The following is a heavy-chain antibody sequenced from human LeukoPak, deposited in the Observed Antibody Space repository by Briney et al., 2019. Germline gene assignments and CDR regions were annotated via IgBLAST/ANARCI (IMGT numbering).Heavy chain of an antibody. CDR3: TIYQLLSPFDY. CDR1: GFTFGDYA. V-gene: IGHV3-49*04. CDR2: IRSKAYGGTT. D-gene: IGHD2-2*01. J-gene: IGHJ4*02. Sequence: GGSLRLSCTASGFTFGDYAMSWVRQAPGKGLEWVGFIRSKAYGGTTEYAASVKGRFTISRDDSKSIAYLQMNSLKTEDTAVYYCTIYQLLSPFDYWGQGTLVTVSS.